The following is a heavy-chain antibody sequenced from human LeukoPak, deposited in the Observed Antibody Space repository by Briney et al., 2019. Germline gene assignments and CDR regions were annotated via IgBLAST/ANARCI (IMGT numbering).Heavy chain of an antibody. V-gene: IGHV3-23*01. CDR2: ISGSGGST. CDR1: GFTFSSYA. D-gene: IGHD6-13*01. Sequence: PGGSLRLSCAASGFTFSSYAMSWVRQAPGKGLEWVSAISGSGGSTYYADSVKGRFTISRDNSKNTLYLQMNSLRAEDTAVYYCARVGPYSSTWYVADYWGQGTLVTVSS. CDR3: ARVGPYSSTWYVADY. J-gene: IGHJ4*02.